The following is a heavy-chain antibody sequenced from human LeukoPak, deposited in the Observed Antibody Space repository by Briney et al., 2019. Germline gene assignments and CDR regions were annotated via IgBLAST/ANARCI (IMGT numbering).Heavy chain of an antibody. CDR3: ARHIGLTTRYLDY. CDR1: GYKFTSYW. V-gene: IGHV5-51*01. J-gene: IGHJ4*02. CDR2: IYPDDSDT. D-gene: IGHD4/OR15-4a*01. Sequence: PGASLKISCKGSGYKFTSYWIAWVRQMPGKGLEWMGMIYPDDSDTRYSPSFQGHVTISADKSVSTAYLQWSSLKDSDTAMYYCARHIGLTTRYLDYWGQGTPVTVSP.